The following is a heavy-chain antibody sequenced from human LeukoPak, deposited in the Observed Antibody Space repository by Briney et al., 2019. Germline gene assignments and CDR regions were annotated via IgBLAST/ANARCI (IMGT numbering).Heavy chain of an antibody. Sequence: PSETLSLTCTVYGEPFNGYYWNWIRQSPGKGLEWIGEINHSGSTNYNPSLKSRVTISVDTSKNQFSLKLSSVTAADTAVYYWARGRIAAVGPFDYWGQETLVTSPQ. CDR3: ARGRIAAVGPFDY. D-gene: IGHD6-13*01. V-gene: IGHV4-34*01. CDR1: GEPFNGYY. CDR2: INHSGST. J-gene: IGHJ4*02.